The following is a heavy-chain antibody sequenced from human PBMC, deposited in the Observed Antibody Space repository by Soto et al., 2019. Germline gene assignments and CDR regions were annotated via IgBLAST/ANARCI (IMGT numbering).Heavy chain of an antibody. CDR3: AGGYSSLAY. CDR2: ISYDGSNK. CDR1: GFTFSSYA. Sequence: GGSLRLSCAASGFTFSSYAMHWVRQAPGKGLEWVAVISYDGSNKYYADSVKGRFTISRDNSKDTLYLQMNSLRAEDTAVYYCAGGYSSLAYWGQGTLVTVSS. D-gene: IGHD6-13*01. V-gene: IGHV3-30-3*01. J-gene: IGHJ4*02.